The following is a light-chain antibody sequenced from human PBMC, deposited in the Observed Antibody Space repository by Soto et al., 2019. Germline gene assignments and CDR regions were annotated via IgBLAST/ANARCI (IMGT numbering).Light chain of an antibody. CDR2: GAS. CDR1: HSVSSS. J-gene: IGKJ4*01. V-gene: IGKV3-15*01. CDR3: QQYNDWPPA. Sequence: EVVMTQSPATLSVSPGERATLSCRASHSVSSSLAWYQQKPGQAPRFLIYGASTRATGIPARFRGSGSGTEFTLTIDSLQSEDFAVYYCQQYNDWPPAFGGGTKVDIK.